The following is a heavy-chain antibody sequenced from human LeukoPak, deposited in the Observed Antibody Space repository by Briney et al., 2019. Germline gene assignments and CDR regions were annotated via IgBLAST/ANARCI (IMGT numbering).Heavy chain of an antibody. D-gene: IGHD3-9*01. CDR3: ARRRYDILTGYYETHTFDY. CDR2: ISAYNGNT. J-gene: IGHJ4*02. CDR1: GYTFTNYG. Sequence: EASVKVSCKASGYTFTNYGISWVRQAPGQGLEWMGWISAYNGNTNYAQKLQGRVTMTTDTSTSTAYMELRSLRSDDTAVYYCARRRYDILTGYYETHTFDYWGQGTLVTVSS. V-gene: IGHV1-18*04.